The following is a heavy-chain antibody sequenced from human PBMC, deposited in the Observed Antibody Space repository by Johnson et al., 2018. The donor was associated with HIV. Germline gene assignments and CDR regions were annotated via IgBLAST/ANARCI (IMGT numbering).Heavy chain of an antibody. D-gene: IGHD3-16*02. V-gene: IGHV3-30*02. CDR3: TTAIVIDAFDI. CDR2: IRYDGSNK. Sequence: QVQLVESGGGVVQPGGSLRLSCSASGFPFRSYGMDWVRQAPGKGLEWVAFIRYDGSNKYYADSVKGRFTISRDNSKNTLYLQMNSLTTEDTAVYYCTTAIVIDAFDIWGQGTMVTVSS. CDR1: GFPFRSYG. J-gene: IGHJ3*02.